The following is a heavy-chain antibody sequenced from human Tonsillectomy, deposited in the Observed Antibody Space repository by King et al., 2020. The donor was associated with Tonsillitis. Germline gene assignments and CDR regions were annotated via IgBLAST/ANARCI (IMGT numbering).Heavy chain of an antibody. CDR3: GREGDDTGLDNWFDP. CDR2: IYYSGST. D-gene: IGHD3-16*01. Sequence: VQLQESGPGLVKPSETLSLTCTVSGGSVSSGSYYWSWIRQPPGKGLEWIGYIYYSGSTNYNPSLKSRVTISVDTSKNQFSLKLSSVTAADTAVYYCGREGDDTGLDNWFDPWGQRTLVTVSS. CDR1: GGSVSSGSYY. V-gene: IGHV4-61*01. J-gene: IGHJ5*02.